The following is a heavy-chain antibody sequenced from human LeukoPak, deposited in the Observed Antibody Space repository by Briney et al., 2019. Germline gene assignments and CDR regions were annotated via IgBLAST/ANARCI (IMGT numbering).Heavy chain of an antibody. V-gene: IGHV3-21*06. CDR2: IGPTGFDR. CDR3: ATETNGRHYDY. J-gene: IGHJ4*02. Sequence: GGSLRLSCTTAGLTFSTSGFNSVRQAPGKGLEWVASIGPTGFDRYHADSIKGRFTISRDNANNFLYLQMDSLRAEDTAVYYCATETNGRHYDYWGQGTLLTVSS. CDR1: GLTFSTSG. D-gene: IGHD1-14*01.